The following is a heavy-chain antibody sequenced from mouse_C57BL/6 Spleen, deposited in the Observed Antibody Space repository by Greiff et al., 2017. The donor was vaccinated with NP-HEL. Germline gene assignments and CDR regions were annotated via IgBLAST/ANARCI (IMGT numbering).Heavy chain of an antibody. J-gene: IGHJ1*03. CDR2: IDPETGGT. V-gene: IGHV1-15*01. CDR3: TRGTYYYGSSYWYFDV. CDR1: GYTFTDYE. D-gene: IGHD1-1*01. Sequence: VQLQQSGAELVRPGASVTLSCKASGYTFTDYEMHWVKQTPVHGLEWIGAIDPETGGTAYNQKFKGKAILTADKSSSTAYMELRSLTSEDAAVDYCTRGTYYYGSSYWYFDVWGTGTTVTVSS.